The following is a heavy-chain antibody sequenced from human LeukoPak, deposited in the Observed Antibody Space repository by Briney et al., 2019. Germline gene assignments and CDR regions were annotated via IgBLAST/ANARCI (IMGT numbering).Heavy chain of an antibody. CDR1: GESISSSGYY. V-gene: IGHV4-39*02. J-gene: IGHJ4*02. D-gene: IGHD2-15*01. Sequence: PSETLSLTCTVSGESISSSGYYWGWIRQPPGKGLEWIGSVYYSGSTYYNPSLKSRVTISVDTSKNQFSLKLTSVTAADTAVYHCAREPCLYRRFDYWGQGTLVTVSS. CDR2: VYYSGST. CDR3: AREPCLYRRFDY.